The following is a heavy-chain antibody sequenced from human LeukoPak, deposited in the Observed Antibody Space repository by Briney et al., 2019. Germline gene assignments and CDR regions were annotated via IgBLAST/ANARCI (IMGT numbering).Heavy chain of an antibody. V-gene: IGHV1-2*06. CDR2: INPNSGGT. J-gene: IGHJ4*02. Sequence: GASVKVSCKASGYTFTGYYMHWVRQAPGQGLEWMGRINPNSGGTNYAQKFQGRVTFTTDEPRNTAYMELSSLRSEDTAVYYCARDGPANNYVWGNYRPPDSWGQGTLVTVSS. D-gene: IGHD3-16*02. CDR1: GYTFTGYY. CDR3: ARDGPANNYVWGNYRPPDS.